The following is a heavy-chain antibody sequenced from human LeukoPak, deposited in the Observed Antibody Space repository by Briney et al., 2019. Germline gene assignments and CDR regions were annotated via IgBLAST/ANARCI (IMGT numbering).Heavy chain of an antibody. CDR2: IVGSSSTI. CDR3: ATDSPETAAFDY. Sequence: GGSLRLSCAASGFSFSTYSMNWVRQAPGKGLEWVSYIVGSSSTIYYADSVKGRFTISRDNAKNSLYLQMDSLRAEDTAMYYCATDSPETAAFDYWGQGTLATVSS. J-gene: IGHJ4*02. V-gene: IGHV3-48*04. CDR1: GFSFSTYS. D-gene: IGHD1-1*01.